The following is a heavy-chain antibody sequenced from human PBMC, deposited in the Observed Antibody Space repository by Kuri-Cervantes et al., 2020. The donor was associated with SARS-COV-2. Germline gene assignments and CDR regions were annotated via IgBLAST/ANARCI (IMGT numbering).Heavy chain of an antibody. D-gene: IGHD2-2*01. V-gene: IGHV1-2*02. Sequence: ASVKVSCKASVYTFTGYYMHWVRQAPGQGLEWMGWINPNSGGTNYAQKFQGRVTMTRDTSISTAYMELSRLRSDDTAVYYCARGKGYCSNTSCYWNRSDAFDIWGQGTMVTVSS. CDR1: VYTFTGYY. CDR2: INPNSGGT. J-gene: IGHJ3*02. CDR3: ARGKGYCSNTSCYWNRSDAFDI.